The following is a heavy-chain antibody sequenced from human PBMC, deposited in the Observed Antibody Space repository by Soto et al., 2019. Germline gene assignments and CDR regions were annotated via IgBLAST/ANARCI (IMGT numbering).Heavy chain of an antibody. D-gene: IGHD6-13*01. CDR3: ARVVAAAGTLRDGWFDP. CDR1: GGSISSSSYY. Sequence: QLQLQESGPGLVKPSETLSLTCTVSGGSISSSSYYWGWIRQPPGKGLEWIGSIYYSGSTYYNPSLKSRVTISVDTSKNQFSLKLSSVTAADTAVYYCARVVAAAGTLRDGWFDPWGQGTLVTVSS. J-gene: IGHJ5*02. V-gene: IGHV4-39*01. CDR2: IYYSGST.